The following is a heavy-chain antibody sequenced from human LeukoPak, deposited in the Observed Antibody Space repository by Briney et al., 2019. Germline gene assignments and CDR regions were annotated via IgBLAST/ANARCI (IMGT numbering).Heavy chain of an antibody. V-gene: IGHV4-59*01. D-gene: IGHD1-26*01. CDR2: IYYSGST. CDR1: GGSISSYY. J-gene: IGHJ3*02. CDR3: ARVGRVGATPGTILGAFDI. Sequence: SETLSLTCTVSGGSISSYYWSWIRQPPGKGLDWIGYIYYSGSTNYNPSLKSRVTISVDTSKNQFSLKLSSVTAADTAVYYCARVGRVGATPGTILGAFDIWGQGTMVTVSS.